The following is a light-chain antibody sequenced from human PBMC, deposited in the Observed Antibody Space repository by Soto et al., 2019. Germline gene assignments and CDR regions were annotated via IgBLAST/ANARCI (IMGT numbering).Light chain of an antibody. V-gene: IGKV3-20*01. CDR1: QSVSNNY. CDR2: GAS. CDR3: QRCGSSGT. J-gene: IGKJ1*01. Sequence: EIVLTQSPGTLSLSPGERATLSCRASQSVSNNYLAWYQKTPGQATRLLIYGASNSATGIAERFSGSGSGTDFTLTISRLEPEDFVVYYWQRCGSSGTFGQGTKVEIK.